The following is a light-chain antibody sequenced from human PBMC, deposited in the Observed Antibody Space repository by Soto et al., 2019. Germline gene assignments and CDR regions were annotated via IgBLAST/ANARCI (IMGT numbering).Light chain of an antibody. CDR3: ISYTSDDVRYV. CDR1: NSDVGLYDF. V-gene: IGLV2-14*01. CDR2: EVS. J-gene: IGLJ1*01. Sequence: QSVLAQPASVSGTPGQSITISSTGSNSDVGLYDFVSWYQHHPGRAPKLIVSEVSHRPSGISNRFSGSKSGNTASLTISGLQSEDEADYYCISYTSDDVRYVFGTGTKVTVL.